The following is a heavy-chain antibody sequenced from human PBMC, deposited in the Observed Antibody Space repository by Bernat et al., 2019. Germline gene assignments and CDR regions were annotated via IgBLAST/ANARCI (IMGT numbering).Heavy chain of an antibody. CDR1: GFSLSTSGMC. CDR2: IDLDDDR. CDR3: ALLEGGSGGSCYSRYGMDV. V-gene: IGHV2-70*15. D-gene: IGHD2-15*01. Sequence: QVTLRESGPALVKPTQTLTLTCTFSGFSLSTSGMCVSWIRQPPGKALEWLARIDLDDDRSSSTPLKTRLTSSKDTSKNQVVLTMTNMDPVDTATYYCALLEGGSGGSCYSRYGMDVWGQGTTVTVSS. J-gene: IGHJ6*02.